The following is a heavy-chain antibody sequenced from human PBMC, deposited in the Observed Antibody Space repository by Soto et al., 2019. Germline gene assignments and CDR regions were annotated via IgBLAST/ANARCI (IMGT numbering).Heavy chain of an antibody. D-gene: IGHD6-13*01. Sequence: SETLSLTCTVSGGSISSSSYYWGWIRQPPGKGLEWIGSIYYSGSTYYNPSLKSRVTISVDTSKNQFSLKLSSVTAADTAVYYCARDISSSWQYNWFDPWGQGTLVTVSS. CDR1: GGSISSSSYY. J-gene: IGHJ5*02. V-gene: IGHV4-39*02. CDR3: ARDISSSWQYNWFDP. CDR2: IYYSGST.